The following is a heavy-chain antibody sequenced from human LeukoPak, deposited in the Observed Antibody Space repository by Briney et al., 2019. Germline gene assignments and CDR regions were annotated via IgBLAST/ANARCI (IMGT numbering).Heavy chain of an antibody. CDR1: GFTFSSYA. CDR2: ISYDGSNK. CDR3: ARGYCSSTSCSPDDY. V-gene: IGHV3-30-3*01. J-gene: IGHJ4*02. D-gene: IGHD2-2*01. Sequence: GGSLRLSCAASGFTFSSYAMHWVRQAPGKGLEWVAVISYDGSNKYYADSVKGRFTISRDNSKNTLYLQMNSLRAEDTAVYYCARGYCSSTSCSPDDYWGQGTLVTVSS.